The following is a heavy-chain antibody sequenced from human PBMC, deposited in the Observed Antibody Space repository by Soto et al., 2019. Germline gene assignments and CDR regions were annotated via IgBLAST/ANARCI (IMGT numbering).Heavy chain of an antibody. J-gene: IGHJ4*02. Sequence: QITLRESGPTLVSPTQTLTLTCTVSGFSLSTTGVSVGWIRQPPGKALEWLALIFWDDDRRYSPSLKSRLSITVNTSKTQVVLTMTNIDPVDTATYYCAHRLRYCTGGSCYSFHYFTSWGQGTRVTVSS. CDR1: GFSLSTTGVS. CDR2: IFWDDDR. CDR3: AHRLRYCTGGSCYSFHYFTS. V-gene: IGHV2-5*02. D-gene: IGHD2-15*01.